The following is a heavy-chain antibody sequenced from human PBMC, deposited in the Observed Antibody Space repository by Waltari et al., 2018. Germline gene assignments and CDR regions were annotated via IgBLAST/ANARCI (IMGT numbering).Heavy chain of an antibody. CDR1: GGTFSSYA. V-gene: IGHV1-69*05. CDR2: IIPIFGTA. CDR3: ARSNGANNLLGGMDV. J-gene: IGHJ6*02. Sequence: QVQLVQSGAEVKKPGSSVKVSCKASGGTFSSYAISWVRQAPGQGLEWMGRIIPIFGTANYAQKFQGRVTINTVESTSYMELSGLTSEDTAVYYCARSNGANNLLGGMDVWGQGTTVTVSS. D-gene: IGHD2-8*01.